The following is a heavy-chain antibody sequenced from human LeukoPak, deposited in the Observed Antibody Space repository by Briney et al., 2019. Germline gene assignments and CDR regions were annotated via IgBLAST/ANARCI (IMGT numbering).Heavy chain of an antibody. CDR2: INPSGDRT. Sequence: ASVKVSCKASGYTFTNSYIHWVRQAPGQGLEWMGIINPSGDRTTYAQKLQGRVTMTTDTSTSTAYMELRSLRSDDTAVYYCARVSDPSGLVPAAINGFDYWGQGTLVTVSS. CDR1: GYTFTNSY. CDR3: ARVSDPSGLVPAAINGFDY. D-gene: IGHD2-2*02. V-gene: IGHV1-46*01. J-gene: IGHJ4*02.